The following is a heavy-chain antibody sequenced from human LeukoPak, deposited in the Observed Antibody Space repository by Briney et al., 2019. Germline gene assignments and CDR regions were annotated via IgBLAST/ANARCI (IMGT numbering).Heavy chain of an antibody. J-gene: IGHJ6*03. V-gene: IGHV1-69*05. CDR3: ARAIFGVVRTYYYMDV. D-gene: IGHD3-3*01. CDR2: VIPIFGTA. Sequence: ASVEVSCKASGGTFSSYAISWVRQAPGQGLEWMGGVIPIFGTANYAQKFQGRVTITTDESTSTAYMELSSLRSEDTAVYYCARAIFGVVRTYYYMDVWGKGTTVTVSS. CDR1: GGTFSSYA.